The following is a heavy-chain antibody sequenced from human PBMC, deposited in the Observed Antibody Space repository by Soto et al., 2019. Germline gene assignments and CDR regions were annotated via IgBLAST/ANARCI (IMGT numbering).Heavy chain of an antibody. Sequence: GGSLRLSCAASGFTFSSYAMHWVRQAPGKGLEWVAVISYDGSNKYYADSVKGRFTISRDNSKNTLHLQMNSLRAEDTAVYYCAREKGLAAAGGVYYYYYGMDVWGQGTTVTVSS. CDR3: AREKGLAAAGGVYYYYYGMDV. V-gene: IGHV3-30-3*01. D-gene: IGHD6-13*01. CDR1: GFTFSSYA. CDR2: ISYDGSNK. J-gene: IGHJ6*02.